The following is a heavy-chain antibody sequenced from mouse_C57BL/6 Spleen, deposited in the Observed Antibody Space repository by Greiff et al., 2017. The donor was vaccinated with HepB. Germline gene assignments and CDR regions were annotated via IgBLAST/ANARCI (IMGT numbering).Heavy chain of an antibody. J-gene: IGHJ2*01. D-gene: IGHD2-3*01. V-gene: IGHV1-50*01. CDR1: GYTFTSYW. CDR3: ARYEGNSFDY. CDR2: IDPSDSYT. Sequence: VKLQQSGAELVKPGASVKLSCKASGYTFTSYWMQWVKQRPGQGLEWIGEIDPSDSYTNYNQKFKGKATLTVDTSSSTAYMQLSSLTSEDSAVYYCARYEGNSFDYWGQGTTLTVSS.